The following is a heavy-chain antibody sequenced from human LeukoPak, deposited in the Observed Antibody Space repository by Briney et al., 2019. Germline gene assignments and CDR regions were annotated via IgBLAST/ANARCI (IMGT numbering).Heavy chain of an antibody. CDR1: GFTFGTFG. D-gene: IGHD3-16*01. J-gene: IGHJ3*02. CDR3: ARDPAWGSVDI. V-gene: IGHV3-7*01. CDR2: LNEDGRDE. Sequence: GGSLRLSCVASGFTFGTFGMIWVRQTPGKGLEGVALLNEDGRDERYVDSVKGRFTVSRDNAKNSVSLQLNSLRVEDTGVYYCARDPAWGSVDIWGQGTMVTVSS.